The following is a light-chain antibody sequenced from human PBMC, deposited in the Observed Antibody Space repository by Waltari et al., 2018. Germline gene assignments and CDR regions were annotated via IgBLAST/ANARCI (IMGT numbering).Light chain of an antibody. CDR3: ISYTSSTTWV. CDR1: SRDVGGLQF. CDR2: DVS. J-gene: IGLJ3*02. V-gene: IGLV2-14*03. Sequence: QSALTQPASVSGSPGQSITIPCPGTSRDVGGLQFVSWYQQHPSKAPKLMIYDVSNPPSGVSNRFSGSKSGNTASLTISGLQAEDEADYYCISYTSSTTWVFGGGTSLTVL.